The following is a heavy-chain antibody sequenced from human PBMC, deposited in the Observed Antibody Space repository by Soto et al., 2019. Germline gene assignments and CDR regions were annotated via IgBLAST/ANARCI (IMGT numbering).Heavy chain of an antibody. V-gene: IGHV6-1*01. CDR2: AYYRSKWYN. CDR3: VRLIGNSWLDY. D-gene: IGHD3-22*01. Sequence: SQTLSLTCAISGDSVSSSSVTWNWIRQSPSRGLEWLGRAYYRSKWYNDYAESVKSRITINPDTSKNQFSLHLNSVTPEDTAVYYCVRLIGNSWLDYWGQGTLVTVSS. J-gene: IGHJ4*02. CDR1: GDSVSSSSVT.